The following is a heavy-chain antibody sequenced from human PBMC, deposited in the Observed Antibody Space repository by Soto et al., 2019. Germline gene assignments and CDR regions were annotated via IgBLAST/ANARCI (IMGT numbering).Heavy chain of an antibody. D-gene: IGHD3-10*01. J-gene: IGHJ6*04. CDR1: GYSFTSYW. CDR2: IYPGDSDT. Sequence: GESLKISCKGSGYSFTSYWIGWVRQMPGKGLEWMGIIYPGDSDTRYSPSFQGQVTISADKSISTAYLQWSSLKASDTAMYYCARFGPMVRGVISPGMDVWGKGTTVTVSS. V-gene: IGHV5-51*01. CDR3: ARFGPMVRGVISPGMDV.